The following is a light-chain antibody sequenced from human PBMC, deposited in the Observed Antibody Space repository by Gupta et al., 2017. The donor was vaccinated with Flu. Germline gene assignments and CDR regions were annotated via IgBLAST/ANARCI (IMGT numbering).Light chain of an antibody. V-gene: IGKV3-15*01. J-gene: IGKJ3*01. Sequence: EIIMTQSPDTLSVSPGEGATLSCRASQSVGGKLAWYQQTPRQPPRLRIYEASTRATGVTASSNGSGCGGDCTLSITPLHSEECEMFSCYHYTNRHHSPFTFGQGTKV. CDR2: EAS. CDR1: QSVGGK. CDR3: YHYTNRHHSPFT.